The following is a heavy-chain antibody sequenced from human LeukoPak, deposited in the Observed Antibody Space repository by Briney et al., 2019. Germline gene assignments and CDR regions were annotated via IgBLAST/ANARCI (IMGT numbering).Heavy chain of an antibody. J-gene: IGHJ4*02. V-gene: IGHV3-23*01. CDR1: GFTFNTYA. D-gene: IGHD2-2*01. CDR2: ISGSGGNT. Sequence: GSLRLSCAASGFTFNTYAMSWVRQAPGKGLEWVSVISGSGGNTYHADSEKGRFTISRDNSKNTLYLQMNSLRAEDTAVYYCAKVRAILLGYFDYWGQGTLVTVSS. CDR3: AKVRAILLGYFDY.